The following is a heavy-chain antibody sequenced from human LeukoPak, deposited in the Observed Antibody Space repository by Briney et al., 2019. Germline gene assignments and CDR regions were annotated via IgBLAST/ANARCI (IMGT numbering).Heavy chain of an antibody. CDR1: GYSFTSYW. Sequence: GESLKIPCKGSGYSFTSYWIGWVRQMPGKGLEWMGIIYPGDSDTRYSPSFQGQVTISADKSISTAYLQWSSLKASDTAMYYCARHDGYDYYYYGMDVWGQGTTVTVSS. D-gene: IGHD5-12*01. J-gene: IGHJ6*02. V-gene: IGHV5-51*01. CDR2: IYPGDSDT. CDR3: ARHDGYDYYYYGMDV.